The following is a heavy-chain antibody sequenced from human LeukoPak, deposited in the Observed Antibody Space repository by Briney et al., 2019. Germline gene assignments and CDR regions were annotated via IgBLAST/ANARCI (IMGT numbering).Heavy chain of an antibody. Sequence: PGGSLRLSCVASGFTFSSYAMHCVRQAPGKGLEYVSAISSNGGSTYYANSVKGRFTISRDNSKNTLFLQMGSLGAEDMAVYYCARSVLGVIDYWGQGTLVTVSS. D-gene: IGHD3-3*02. CDR2: ISSNGGST. J-gene: IGHJ4*02. CDR1: GFTFSSYA. CDR3: ARSVLGVIDY. V-gene: IGHV3-64*01.